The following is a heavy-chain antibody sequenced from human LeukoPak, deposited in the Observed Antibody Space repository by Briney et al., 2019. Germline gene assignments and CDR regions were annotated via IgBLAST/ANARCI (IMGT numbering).Heavy chain of an antibody. CDR3: ARFAYSSGWYIGSFDY. D-gene: IGHD6-19*01. CDR1: GYTFSSYW. V-gene: IGHV5-51*01. Sequence: GESLKISCKGSGYTFSSYWIGWVRQMPGKGLEWMGTIYPDDSDTRYSPSFQGQVTILVDKSINTAHLRWSSLEASDTAMYYCARFAYSSGWYIGSFDYWGQGTLVTVSS. J-gene: IGHJ4*02. CDR2: IYPDDSDT.